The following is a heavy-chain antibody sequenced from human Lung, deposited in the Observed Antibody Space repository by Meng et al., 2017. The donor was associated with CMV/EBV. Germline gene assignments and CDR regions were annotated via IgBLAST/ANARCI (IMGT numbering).Heavy chain of an antibody. Sequence: SGVSIRSADYYWSWIRQPPGKGLEWVGYIFYNGSTSYTPSLKSRLSISMDTSKNQFSLKLRSLTAADTAIYYCVREILAPINYYFDSWGQGTLVTVSS. CDR3: VREILAPINYYFDS. J-gene: IGHJ4*02. CDR1: GVSIRSADYY. CDR2: IFYNGST. D-gene: IGHD3-10*01. V-gene: IGHV4-30-4*01.